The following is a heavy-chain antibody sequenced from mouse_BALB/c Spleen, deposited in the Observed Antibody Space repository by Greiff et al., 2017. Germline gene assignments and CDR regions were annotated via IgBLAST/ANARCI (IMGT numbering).Heavy chain of an antibody. D-gene: IGHD2-14*01. J-gene: IGHJ2*01. Sequence: VQLQQPGAELVRPGASVKLSCKASGYTFTSYWINWVKQRPGQGLEWIGNIYPSDSYTNYNQKFKDKATLTVDKSSSTAYMQLSSPTSEDSAVYYCTRAPGYAYFDYWGQGTTLTVSS. V-gene: IGHV1-69*02. CDR3: TRAPGYAYFDY. CDR1: GYTFTSYW. CDR2: IYPSDSYT.